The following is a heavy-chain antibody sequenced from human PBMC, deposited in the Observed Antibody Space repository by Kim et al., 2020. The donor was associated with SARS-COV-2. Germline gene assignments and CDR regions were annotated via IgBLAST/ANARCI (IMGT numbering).Heavy chain of an antibody. Sequence: NPYLKSRVTISVETSKNQFSLKLSSVTAADTAVYYCAREGRIAVAGTFDPWGQGTLVTVSS. V-gene: IGHV4-31*02. J-gene: IGHJ5*02. D-gene: IGHD6-19*01. CDR3: AREGRIAVAGTFDP.